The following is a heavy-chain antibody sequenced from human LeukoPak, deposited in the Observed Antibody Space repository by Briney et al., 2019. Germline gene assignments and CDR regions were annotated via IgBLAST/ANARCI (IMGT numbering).Heavy chain of an antibody. D-gene: IGHD1-1*01. CDR3: AKAPVELERPTGFDY. CDR2: ISGSGGST. CDR1: GFTSSSYA. V-gene: IGHV3-23*01. Sequence: GGSLRLSCAASGFTSSSYAMSWVRQAPGKGLEWVSAISGSGGSTYYADSVKGRFTISRDNSKNTLYLQMNSLRAEDTAVYYCAKAPVELERPTGFDYWGQGTLVTVSS. J-gene: IGHJ4*02.